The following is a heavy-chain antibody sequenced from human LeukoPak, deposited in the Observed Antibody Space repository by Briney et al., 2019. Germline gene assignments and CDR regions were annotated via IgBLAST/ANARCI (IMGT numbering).Heavy chain of an antibody. Sequence: ASVKVSCKASGYIFTNHYMHWVRQAPGQGLEWMGWISAYNGNTNYAQKLQGRVTMTTDTSTSTAYMELRSLRSDDTAVYYCASGMIDFWSRFDYWGQGTLVTVSS. CDR2: ISAYNGNT. J-gene: IGHJ4*02. D-gene: IGHD3-3*01. V-gene: IGHV1-18*01. CDR1: GYIFTNHY. CDR3: ASGMIDFWSRFDY.